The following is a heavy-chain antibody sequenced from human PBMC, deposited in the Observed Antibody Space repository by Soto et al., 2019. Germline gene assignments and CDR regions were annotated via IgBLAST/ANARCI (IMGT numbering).Heavy chain of an antibody. J-gene: IGHJ3*02. CDR1: GGSISSSNW. CDR2: IYHSGST. D-gene: IGHD3-22*01. V-gene: IGHV4-4*02. Sequence: NPSETLSLTCAVSGGSISSSNWWSWVRQPPGKGLEWTGEIYHSGSTNYNPSLKSRVTISVDKSKNQFSLKLSSVTAADTAVYYYARDSGDYYDSSGSDAFDIWGQGTMVTVSS. CDR3: ARDSGDYYDSSGSDAFDI.